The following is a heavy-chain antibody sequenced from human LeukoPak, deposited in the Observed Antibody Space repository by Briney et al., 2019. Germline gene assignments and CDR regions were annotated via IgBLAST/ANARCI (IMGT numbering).Heavy chain of an antibody. D-gene: IGHD3-3*01. Sequence: GGSLRLSRAASGFTVSSNYMSWVRQAPGKGLEWVSVIYSGGSTYYADSVKGRFTISRDNSKNTLYLQMNSLRAEDTAVYYCASPDIGGYYNYGGGGPLAPVSP. V-gene: IGHV3-66*01. CDR2: IYSGGST. J-gene: IGHJ4*02. CDR1: GFTVSSNY. CDR3: ASPDIGGYYNY.